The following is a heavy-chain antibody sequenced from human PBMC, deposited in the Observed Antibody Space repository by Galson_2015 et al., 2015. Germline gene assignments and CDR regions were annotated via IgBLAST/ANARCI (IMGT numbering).Heavy chain of an antibody. V-gene: IGHV1-3*01. J-gene: IGHJ3*01. Sequence: SVKVSCKASGYIFSRYALHWVRQAPGQRPEWMGWINGGNGNTRYSQKFQGRVTFTRDTSASTAYMELSSLTLEDTALYSCARDLGRYRSDWGMPNDVFDFWGQGTMVTVSS. CDR1: GYIFSRYA. D-gene: IGHD6-19*01. CDR2: INGGNGNT. CDR3: ARDLGRYRSDWGMPNDVFDF.